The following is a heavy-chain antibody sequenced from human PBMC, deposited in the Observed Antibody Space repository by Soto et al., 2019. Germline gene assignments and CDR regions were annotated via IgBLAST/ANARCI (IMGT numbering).Heavy chain of an antibody. D-gene: IGHD6-13*01. CDR2: ISYRGST. J-gene: IGHJ5*02. V-gene: IGHV4-59*01. CDR3: ARDGIAAAGTKNEEMNWFDP. CDR1: GGSISSYN. Sequence: SETLSLTCTVSGGSISSYNWSWIWQPPGKGLEWIGYISYRGSTNYNPSLKSRVTMPVDTSKNQFSLRLSSVTAADTAVYYCARDGIAAAGTKNEEMNWFDPWGQGTLVTVSS.